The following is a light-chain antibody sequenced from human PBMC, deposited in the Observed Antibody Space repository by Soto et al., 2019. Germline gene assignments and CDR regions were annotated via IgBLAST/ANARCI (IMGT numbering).Light chain of an antibody. CDR2: SAS. CDR1: QGIRND. J-gene: IGKJ3*01. CDR3: QQANSFPLT. Sequence: DIQMTQSPSSLSASVGDRVTITCRASQGIRNDLGWYHQKPGKAPNLLIYSASTLHSGVPSRFSGSGSGTDFTLTISSLQPEDFGTYYCQQANSFPLTFGPGTKVDIK. V-gene: IGKV1-17*01.